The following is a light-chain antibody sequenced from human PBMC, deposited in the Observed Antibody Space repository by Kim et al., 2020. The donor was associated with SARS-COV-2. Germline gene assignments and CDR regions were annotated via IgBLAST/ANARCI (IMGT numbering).Light chain of an antibody. CDR3: QQYGNSPIT. CDR2: DAS. CDR1: QSVSSSD. V-gene: IGKV3-20*01. Sequence: SPGERATRSCRASQSVSSSDLDWYQQKPGQAPRLLSYDASSRATGIPDRFSGSGSGTDFTLTISRLEPEDVAVYHCQQYGNSPITFGQGTRLEIK. J-gene: IGKJ5*01.